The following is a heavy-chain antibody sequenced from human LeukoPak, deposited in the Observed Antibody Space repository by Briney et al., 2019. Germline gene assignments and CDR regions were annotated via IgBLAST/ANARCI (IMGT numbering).Heavy chain of an antibody. CDR1: GFSFSVYW. D-gene: IGHD3-3*01. V-gene: IGHV3-74*01. Sequence: GGSLRLSCAASGFSFSVYWMHWVRQAPGKGPVWVSRIKTDGSITDYADFVKGRFTISRDNAKNTLYLQMNSLRAEDTAVYYCARDREDFWSGYSIDYWGQGTLVTVSS. J-gene: IGHJ4*02. CDR3: ARDREDFWSGYSIDY. CDR2: IKTDGSIT.